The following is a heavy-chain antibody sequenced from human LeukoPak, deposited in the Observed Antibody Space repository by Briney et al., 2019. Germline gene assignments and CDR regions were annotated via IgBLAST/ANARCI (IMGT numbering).Heavy chain of an antibody. CDR3: ARAGNLYSSSWRYYFDY. Sequence: ASVKVSCKASGYTFTGYYMHWVRQAPGQELEWMGWIIPNSGGTNYAQKFQGRVTMTRDTSISTAYMELSRLRSDDTAVYYCARAGNLYSSSWRYYFDYWGQGTLVTVSS. CDR1: GYTFTGYY. V-gene: IGHV1-2*02. D-gene: IGHD6-13*01. J-gene: IGHJ4*02. CDR2: IIPNSGGT.